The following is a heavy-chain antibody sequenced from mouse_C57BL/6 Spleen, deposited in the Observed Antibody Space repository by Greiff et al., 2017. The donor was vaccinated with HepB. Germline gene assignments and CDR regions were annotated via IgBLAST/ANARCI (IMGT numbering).Heavy chain of an antibody. D-gene: IGHD2-4*01. CDR2: IDPSDSYT. CDR1: GYTFTSYW. J-gene: IGHJ2*01. CDR3: ARPDYDGDY. Sequence: VQLQQSGAELVKPGASVKLSCKASGYTFTSYWMQWVKQRPGQGLEWIGEIDPSDSYTNYNQKFKGKATLTVDTSSSTAYMQLSSLTSEDSAVYYCARPDYDGDYWGQGTTLTVSS. V-gene: IGHV1-50*01.